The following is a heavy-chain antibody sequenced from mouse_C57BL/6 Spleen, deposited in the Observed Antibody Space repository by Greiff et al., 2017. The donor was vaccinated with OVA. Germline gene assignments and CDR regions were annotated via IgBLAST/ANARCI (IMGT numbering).Heavy chain of an antibody. CDR3: ARWEYYGSSPSWFAY. D-gene: IGHD1-1*01. V-gene: IGHV1-80*01. J-gene: IGHJ3*01. CDR1: GYAFSSYW. Sequence: QVQLKESGAELVKPGASVKISCKASGYAFSSYWMNWVKQRPGKGLEWIGKIYPGDGDTNYNGKFKGKATLTADKSSSTAYMQLSSLTSEDSAVYSCARWEYYGSSPSWFAYWGQGTLVTVSA. CDR2: IYPGDGDT.